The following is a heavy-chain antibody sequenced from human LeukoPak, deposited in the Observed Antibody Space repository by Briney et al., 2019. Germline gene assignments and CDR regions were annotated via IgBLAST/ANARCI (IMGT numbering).Heavy chain of an antibody. CDR3: ARDRYYYGSGSYYKY. D-gene: IGHD3-10*01. CDR2: IYYSGST. V-gene: IGHV4-39*07. CDR1: GGSISSSSYY. Sequence: SETLSLTCTVSGGSISSSSYYWGWIRQPPGKGLEWIGSIYYSGSTYYNPSLKSRATISVDTSKNQFSLKLSSVTAADTAVYYCARDRYYYGSGSYYKYWGQGTLVTVSS. J-gene: IGHJ4*02.